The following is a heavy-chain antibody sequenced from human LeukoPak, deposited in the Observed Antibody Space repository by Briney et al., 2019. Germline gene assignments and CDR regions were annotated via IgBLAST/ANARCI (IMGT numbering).Heavy chain of an antibody. CDR1: GFTFSSYA. J-gene: IGHJ4*02. V-gene: IGHV3-9*01. Sequence: PGGSLRLSCAASGFTFSSYAMSWVRQAPGKGLEWVSGISWNGVIVGYADSVKGRFTISRDNAGRSLYVQMDSLRPEDTALYFCAKDRMGVYVTIPDYWGQGTLVTVSS. D-gene: IGHD5-12*01. CDR2: ISWNGVIV. CDR3: AKDRMGVYVTIPDY.